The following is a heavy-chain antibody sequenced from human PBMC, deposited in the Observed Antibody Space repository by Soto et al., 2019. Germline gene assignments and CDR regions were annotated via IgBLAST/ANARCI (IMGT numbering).Heavy chain of an antibody. J-gene: IGHJ6*02. CDR1: GFTFSSYG. Sequence: GGSLRLSCAASGFTFSSYGMHWVRQAPGKGLEWVAVIWYDGSNKYYADSVKGRFTISRDNSKNTLYLQMNSLRAEDTAVYYCAREASEAVTEEYYYGMDVWGQGTTVTVSS. CDR3: AREASEAVTEEYYYGMDV. D-gene: IGHD4-17*01. V-gene: IGHV3-33*01. CDR2: IWYDGSNK.